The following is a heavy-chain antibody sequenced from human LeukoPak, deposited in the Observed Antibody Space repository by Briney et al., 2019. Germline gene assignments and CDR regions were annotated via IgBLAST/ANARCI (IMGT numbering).Heavy chain of an antibody. CDR2: IYYSGST. CDR3: ARHSSGWYIDY. D-gene: IGHD6-19*01. Sequence: SETLSLTCTVSGASISSYYWSWIWQPPGKGLEWIGYIYYSGSTDYNPSLKSRVTISVDASKNQFSLKLNSVTAADTAVYYCARHSSGWYIDYWGQGTLVTVSS. V-gene: IGHV4-59*08. J-gene: IGHJ4*02. CDR1: GASISSYY.